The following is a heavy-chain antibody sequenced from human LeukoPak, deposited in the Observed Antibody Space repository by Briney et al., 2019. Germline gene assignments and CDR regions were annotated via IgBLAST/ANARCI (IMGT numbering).Heavy chain of an antibody. J-gene: IGHJ1*01. CDR1: GFSLSTSGVG. CDR2: IYWDDDK. Sequence: ESGPTLVNPTQTLTLTCTFSGFSLSTSGVGVGWIRQPPGKALEWLALIYWDDDKRYSPSLKSRLTITKDTSKNQVVLTMTNMDPVDTATYYCAHSTFLCSGSCYSEYFQHWGQGTLVTVSS. V-gene: IGHV2-5*02. D-gene: IGHD2-15*01. CDR3: AHSTFLCSGSCYSEYFQH.